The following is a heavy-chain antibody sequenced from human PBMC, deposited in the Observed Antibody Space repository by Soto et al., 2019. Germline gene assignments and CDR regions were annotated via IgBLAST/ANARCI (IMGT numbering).Heavy chain of an antibody. CDR2: IIPIIGTA. V-gene: IGHV1-69*01. Sequence: QVQLVQSGAEVKKPGSSVKISCKASGGTFSSYAISCVRQAPGQGLEWMGGIIPIIGTANYAQKFQGRVTISADDSTSTAYMELRSVRSEDTAVYYCARDSRATTVTYYFDYCGQGTLVTVSS. CDR1: GGTFSSYA. J-gene: IGHJ4*02. D-gene: IGHD4-17*01. CDR3: ARDSRATTVTYYFDY.